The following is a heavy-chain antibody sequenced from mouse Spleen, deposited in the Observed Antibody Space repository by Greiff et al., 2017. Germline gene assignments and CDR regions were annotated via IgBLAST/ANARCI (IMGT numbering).Heavy chain of an antibody. D-gene: IGHD2-10*02. CDR3: TYGNYYAMDY. J-gene: IGHJ4*01. Sequence: EVMLVESGTVLARPGASVKMSCKASGYTFTSYWMHWVKQRPGQGLEWIGAIYPGNSDTSYNQKFKGKAKLTAVTSTSTAYMELSSLTNEDSAVYYCTYGNYYAMDYWGQGTSVTVSS. V-gene: IGHV1-5*01. CDR2: IYPGNSDT. CDR1: GYTFTSYW.